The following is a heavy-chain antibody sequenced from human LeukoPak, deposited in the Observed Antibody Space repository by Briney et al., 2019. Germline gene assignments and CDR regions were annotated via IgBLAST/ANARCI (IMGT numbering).Heavy chain of an antibody. D-gene: IGHD1-26*01. V-gene: IGHV4-31*03. CDR2: IYYSGST. J-gene: IGHJ2*01. Sequence: SETLSLTCTVSGASISSGGYYWSWIRQHPGKGLEWIGYIYYSGSTYYNPSLKSRVTISIDTSKNQFSLKLISVTAADTAVYYCARRPWDLRATGTTEWYFDLWGRGTLVTVSS. CDR3: ARRPWDLRATGTTEWYFDL. CDR1: GASISSGGYY.